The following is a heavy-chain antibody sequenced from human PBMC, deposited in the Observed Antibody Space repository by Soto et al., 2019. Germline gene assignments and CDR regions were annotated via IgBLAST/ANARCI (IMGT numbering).Heavy chain of an antibody. CDR3: ASGGSLYGSSDL. CDR2: INAGNGNT. D-gene: IGHD1-26*01. J-gene: IGHJ2*01. CDR1: GYTFTNYA. V-gene: IGHV1-3*01. Sequence: QVQLVQSGAEVKNPGASVKVSCKASGYTFTNYAMHWVRQAPGQRLEWMGWINAGNGNTKYSQKFQGRVTITRDTSASTAYMELSSLRSEDSAVYYCASGGSLYGSSDLWGRGTLVTVSA.